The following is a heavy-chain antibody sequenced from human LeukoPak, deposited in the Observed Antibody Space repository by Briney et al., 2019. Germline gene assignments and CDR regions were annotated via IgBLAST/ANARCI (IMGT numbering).Heavy chain of an antibody. CDR2: ISSSSSYI. D-gene: IGHD3-22*01. Sequence: GGSLRLSCAASGFTFSSSSMNWVRQAPGKGLEWVSSISSSSSYIYYADSVKGRFTISRDNAKNPLYLQMNSLRAEDTAVYYCAKGRYYDSRAYYSLDYFDYWGQGALVTVSS. V-gene: IGHV3-21*01. J-gene: IGHJ4*02. CDR3: AKGRYYDSRAYYSLDYFDY. CDR1: GFTFSSSS.